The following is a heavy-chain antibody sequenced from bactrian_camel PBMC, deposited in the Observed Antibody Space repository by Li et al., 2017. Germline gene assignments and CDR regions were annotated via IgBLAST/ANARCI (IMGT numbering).Heavy chain of an antibody. J-gene: IGHJ4*01. V-gene: IGHV3S9*01. Sequence: HVQLVESGGGSVQAGGSLRLSCAASAYTYSRYCMGWFRQAPGKEREGVACVDWNGEATYVDSVTGRFTISKDNSDGTLYLRMNNLKPEDTGMYYCAARGWRPEGCSVGIDVSGFDFWGQGTQVTVS. CDR2: VDWNGEA. D-gene: IGHD1*01. CDR3: AARGWRPEGCSVGIDVSGFDF. CDR1: AYTYSRYC.